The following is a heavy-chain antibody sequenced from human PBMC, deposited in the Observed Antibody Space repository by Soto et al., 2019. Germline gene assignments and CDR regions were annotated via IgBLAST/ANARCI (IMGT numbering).Heavy chain of an antibody. CDR3: ARGYCSSTSCYDYYYYGMDV. CDR2: IYTSGST. Sequence: SETLSLTCTVSGGSISSYYWSWIRQPAGKGLEWIGRIYTSGSTNYNPSLKSRVTMSVDTSKNQFSLKLSSVTAADTAVYYCARGYCSSTSCYDYYYYGMDVWGQGTTVTLSS. J-gene: IGHJ6*02. D-gene: IGHD2-2*01. V-gene: IGHV4-4*07. CDR1: GGSISSYY.